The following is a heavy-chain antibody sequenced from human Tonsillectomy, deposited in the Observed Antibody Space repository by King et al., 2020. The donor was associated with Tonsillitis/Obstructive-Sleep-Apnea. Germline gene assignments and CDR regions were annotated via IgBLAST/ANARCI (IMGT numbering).Heavy chain of an antibody. CDR3: AKWXXTYRGPGAXXX. J-gene: IGHJ3*01. CDR2: VSYDGXXK. CDR1: XFXFDVXX. Sequence: QLVQSGGGVVRPGRSLRLSCAAXXFXFDVXXMHXVXXAPGXGXEXVAGVSYDGXXKYYADSLKGRFTISRDNAKNTLFLQLNRLRPEDSAMYYCAKWXXTYRGPGAXXXWGXGSMVIVSS. V-gene: IGHV3-30*18. D-gene: IGHD7-27*01.